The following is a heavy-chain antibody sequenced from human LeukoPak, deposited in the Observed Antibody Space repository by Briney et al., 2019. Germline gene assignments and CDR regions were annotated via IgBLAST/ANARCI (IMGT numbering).Heavy chain of an antibody. CDR1: GYSFTSYW. J-gene: IGHJ6*02. D-gene: IGHD2-2*02. Sequence: GESLQIYCKGSGYSFTSYWIGWVRQLPGKGLEWMGIIYPGDSDTRYSPSFQGQVTISADKSISTAYLQWSSLKASDTAMYYCARLSCSSTSCYTGVYYYGMDVWGQGTTVTVSS. CDR2: IYPGDSDT. V-gene: IGHV5-51*01. CDR3: ARLSCSSTSCYTGVYYYGMDV.